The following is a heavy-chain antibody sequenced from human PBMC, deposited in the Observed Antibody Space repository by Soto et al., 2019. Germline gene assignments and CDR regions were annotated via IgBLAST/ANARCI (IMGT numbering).Heavy chain of an antibody. CDR3: ARATPTYYDFWSGPRAYMDV. CDR1: GGSISSYY. V-gene: IGHV4-59*01. CDR2: IYYSGST. D-gene: IGHD3-3*01. Sequence: SETLSLTCTVSGGSISSYYWSWIRQPPGKGLEWIGYIYYSGSTNYNPSLKSRVTISVDTSKNQFSLKLSSVTAADTAVYYCARATPTYYDFWSGPRAYMDVWGKGTTVTVSS. J-gene: IGHJ6*03.